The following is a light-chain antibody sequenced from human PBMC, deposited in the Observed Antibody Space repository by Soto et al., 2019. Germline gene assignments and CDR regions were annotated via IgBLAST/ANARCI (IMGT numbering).Light chain of an antibody. CDR2: AAS. CDR3: QQTYRVPHT. V-gene: IGKV1-39*01. Sequence: DIQMTQFPSSLSASVGDRVTITCRASQSIRTYLNWFQQKPGKAPSLLIYAASTLQSGVPPRFSGIVSGAEFALTISSLQPEDTATYDCQQTYRVPHTYGQGTKVDIE. J-gene: IGKJ1*01. CDR1: QSIRTY.